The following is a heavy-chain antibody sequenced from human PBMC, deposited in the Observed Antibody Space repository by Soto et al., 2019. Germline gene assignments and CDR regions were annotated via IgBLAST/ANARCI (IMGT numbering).Heavy chain of an antibody. CDR1: GYTFTGYY. Sequence: ASVKVSCKASGYTFTGYYMHWVRQAPGQGLEWMGWINPNSGGTNYAQKFQGWVTMTRDTSISTAYMELSRLRSDDTAVYYCATMGTPVTGLYYFDHWGQGTLVTVSS. J-gene: IGHJ4*02. CDR3: ATMGTPVTGLYYFDH. D-gene: IGHD4-17*01. V-gene: IGHV1-2*04. CDR2: INPNSGGT.